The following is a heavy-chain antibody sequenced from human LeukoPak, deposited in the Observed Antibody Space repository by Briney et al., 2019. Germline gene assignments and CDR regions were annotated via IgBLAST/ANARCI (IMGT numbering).Heavy chain of an antibody. Sequence: GGSLRLSCAASGFTFSSYGMYWVRQAPGKGLEHVSGISSTGTYTYYANSVSGRLTISRDNSKNTLYLQMGSLRAEDTVVYYCARGPTDISFNAFDIWGQGTMVTVSS. J-gene: IGHJ3*02. V-gene: IGHV3-64*01. CDR1: GFTFSSYG. D-gene: IGHD4-17*01. CDR3: ARGPTDISFNAFDI. CDR2: ISSTGTYT.